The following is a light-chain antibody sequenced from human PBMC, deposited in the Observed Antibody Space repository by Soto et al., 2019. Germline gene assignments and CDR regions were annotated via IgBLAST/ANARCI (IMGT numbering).Light chain of an antibody. CDR1: QSISSW. CDR2: KAS. J-gene: IGKJ2*01. Sequence: DIQMTQSPSTLSASVGDRVTITCRASQSISSWLAWYQQKPGKAPKLLIYKASSLESGVPSRFSGSGSGTEFTLTISSLQPDDFATYYCQQLSSSPFTFGLGTRLEIK. CDR3: QQLSSSPFT. V-gene: IGKV1-5*03.